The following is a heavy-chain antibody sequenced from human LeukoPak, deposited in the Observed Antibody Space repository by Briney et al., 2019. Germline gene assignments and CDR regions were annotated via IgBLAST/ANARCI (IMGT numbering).Heavy chain of an antibody. J-gene: IGHJ6*04. CDR2: IYHSGST. Sequence: SETLSLTCAVSGGSISSGGYSWSWIRQPPGKGLEWIGYIYHSGSTYYNPSLKSRVTISVDRSKNQFSLKLGSVTAADTAVYYCARGVSMVRGVITGYGMDVWGKGTTVTVSS. CDR3: ARGVSMVRGVITGYGMDV. CDR1: GGSISSGGYS. D-gene: IGHD3-10*01. V-gene: IGHV4-30-2*01.